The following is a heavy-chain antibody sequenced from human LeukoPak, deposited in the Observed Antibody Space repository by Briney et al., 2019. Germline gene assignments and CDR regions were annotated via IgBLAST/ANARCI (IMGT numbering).Heavy chain of an antibody. CDR1: GFTFSRFW. CDR3: AQSGGMDA. J-gene: IGHJ6*02. Sequence: PGGSLRLSCAASGFTFSRFWMHWVRQVPGKGLVWVSRISGDGSSTNYADSVKGRFTISRDNSKNTLYLQMTSLRVEDTAVYYCAQSGGMDAWGQGTTVTVSS. V-gene: IGHV3-74*01. CDR2: ISGDGSST.